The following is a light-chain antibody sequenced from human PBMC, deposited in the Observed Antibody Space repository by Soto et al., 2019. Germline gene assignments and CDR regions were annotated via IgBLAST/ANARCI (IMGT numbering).Light chain of an antibody. Sequence: DIEMTQSPSSVSASVGDTVTITCRASRDVREWLAWYQQRPGTAPKVLIYAASTLQSGVPSRFSGSGSGTLFTLTISSLQPEDFATYYCQQANSFPLTFGGVTKVEI. J-gene: IGKJ4*02. CDR3: QQANSFPLT. V-gene: IGKV1-12*01. CDR1: RDVREW. CDR2: AAS.